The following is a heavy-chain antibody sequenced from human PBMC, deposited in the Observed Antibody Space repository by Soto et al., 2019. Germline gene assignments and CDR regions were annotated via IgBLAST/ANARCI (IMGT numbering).Heavy chain of an antibody. CDR3: ARIQYCTNGVCSKGAWFDP. CDR2: NSAYNGNT. Sequence: GASVKVSCKASGYTFTSYGISWVRQAPGQGLEWKGWNSAYNGNTNYAQKLQGRVTMTTDTSTSTAYMELRSLRSDDTAVYYCARIQYCTNGVCSKGAWFDPWGQGTLVTVSS. V-gene: IGHV1-18*01. CDR1: GYTFTSYG. D-gene: IGHD2-8*01. J-gene: IGHJ5*02.